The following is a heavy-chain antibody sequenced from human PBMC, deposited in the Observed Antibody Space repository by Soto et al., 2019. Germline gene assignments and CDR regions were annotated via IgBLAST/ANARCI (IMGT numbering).Heavy chain of an antibody. CDR3: ARDLRVWFGESTYYYGMDV. CDR1: GFTFSDYY. Sequence: QVQLVESGGGLVKPGGSLRLSCAASGFTFSDYYMSWIRQAPGKWLEWVAYISSSGSTIYYADSVKGRFTISRDNAKNPLYLQMNSLRAEDTAVYYCARDLRVWFGESTYYYGMDVWGKGTTVTVSS. D-gene: IGHD3-10*01. J-gene: IGHJ6*04. V-gene: IGHV3-11*01. CDR2: ISSSGSTI.